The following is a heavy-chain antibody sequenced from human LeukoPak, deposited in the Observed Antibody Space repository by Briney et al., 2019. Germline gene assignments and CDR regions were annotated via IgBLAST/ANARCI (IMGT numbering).Heavy chain of an antibody. D-gene: IGHD3-22*01. Sequence: GGSLRLSCAVSGVTLSNYGMSWVRQAPGKGLEWVSGISGSGGNTYYADSVKGRFTISRDNSKNTLYLQMNSLRAEDTAVYFCAKRGVVIRVILVGFHKEAYYFDSWGQGALVTVSS. CDR3: AKRGVVIRVILVGFHKEAYYFDS. CDR1: GVTLSNYG. J-gene: IGHJ4*02. V-gene: IGHV3-23*01. CDR2: ISGSGGNT.